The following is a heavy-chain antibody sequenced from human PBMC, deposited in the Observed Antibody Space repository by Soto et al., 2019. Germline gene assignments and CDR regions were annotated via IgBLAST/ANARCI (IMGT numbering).Heavy chain of an antibody. CDR2: IYYSGST. V-gene: IGHV4-59*08. D-gene: IGHD5-18*01. Sequence: SETLSLTCTVSGGSISSYYWSWIRQPPGKGLEWIGYIYYSGSTNYNPSLKSRVTISVDTSKNHFSLNLSSVTAADTAVYYCARSGYSYGSDYSGQRTLVTVSS. CDR1: GGSISSYY. CDR3: ARSGYSYGSDY. J-gene: IGHJ4*02.